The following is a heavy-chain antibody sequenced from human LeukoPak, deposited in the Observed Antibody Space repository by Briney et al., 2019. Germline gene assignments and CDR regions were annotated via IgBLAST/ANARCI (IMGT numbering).Heavy chain of an antibody. Sequence: PSETLSLTCTVSGGSISSYYWSWIRQPPGKGLEWIGYIYYSGSTNYNPSLKSRVSISVDTSKNQFSLKLSSVTAADTAVYYCARDPSRPEGYWGQGTLVTVSS. V-gene: IGHV4-59*12. CDR1: GGSISSYY. CDR3: ARDPSRPEGY. D-gene: IGHD2-2*01. CDR2: IYYSGST. J-gene: IGHJ4*02.